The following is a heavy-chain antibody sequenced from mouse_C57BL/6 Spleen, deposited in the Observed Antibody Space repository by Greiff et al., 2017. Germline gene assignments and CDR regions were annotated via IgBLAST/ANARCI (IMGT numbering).Heavy chain of an antibody. J-gene: IGHJ2*01. CDR3: ARSRQLRLPYFDY. Sequence: QVQLQQPGAELVRPGSSVKLSCKASGYTFTSYWMHWVKQRPIQGLEWIGNIDPSDSETHYNQKFKDKATLTVDKSSSTAYMQLSSLTSEDSAVYYCARSRQLRLPYFDYWGQGTTRTVSS. CDR2: IDPSDSET. V-gene: IGHV1-52*01. D-gene: IGHD3-2*02. CDR1: GYTFTSYW.